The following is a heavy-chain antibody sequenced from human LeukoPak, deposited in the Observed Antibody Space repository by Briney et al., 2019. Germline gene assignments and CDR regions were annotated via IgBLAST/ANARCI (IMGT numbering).Heavy chain of an antibody. Sequence: SETLSLTCAVSGGSISSGGYSWSWIRQSPGKGLEWIGYIYHSGSTYYNPSLKSRVTISVDRSKNQFSLKLSSVTAADTAVYYCARGQATFWYFDLWGRGTLVTVSS. V-gene: IGHV4-30-2*06. D-gene: IGHD5-12*01. CDR1: GGSISSGGYS. CDR3: ARGQATFWYFDL. J-gene: IGHJ2*01. CDR2: IYHSGST.